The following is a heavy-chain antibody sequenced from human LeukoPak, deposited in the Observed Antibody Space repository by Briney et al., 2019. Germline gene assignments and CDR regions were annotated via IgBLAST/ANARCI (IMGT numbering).Heavy chain of an antibody. J-gene: IGHJ4*02. CDR1: GGSVSSYY. CDR3: AREAARVWFGELLQSNYFDY. Sequence: PSETLSLTCTVSGGSVSSYYWSWIRQPAGKGLEWIGRIYTGGRTNYNPSLKSRVTMSVDTSKNQFSLKLSSVTAADTAVYYCAREAARVWFGELLQSNYFDYWGQGTLVTVSS. D-gene: IGHD3-10*01. V-gene: IGHV4-4*07. CDR2: IYTGGRT.